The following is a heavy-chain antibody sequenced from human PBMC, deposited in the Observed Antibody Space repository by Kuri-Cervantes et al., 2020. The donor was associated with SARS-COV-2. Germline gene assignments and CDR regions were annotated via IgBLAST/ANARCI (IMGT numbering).Heavy chain of an antibody. Sequence: SETLSLTCTVSGASISRYYWSWIRQPPGKGLEWIGSIYYSGSTYYNPSLKSRVTIFVDTSKNQFSLKLSSVTAADTAVYYCAREGSDIVVVPAAIRVYYYMDVWGKGTTVTVSS. CDR1: GASISRYY. CDR3: AREGSDIVVVPAAIRVYYYMDV. V-gene: IGHV4-39*01. J-gene: IGHJ6*03. D-gene: IGHD2-2*01. CDR2: IYYSGST.